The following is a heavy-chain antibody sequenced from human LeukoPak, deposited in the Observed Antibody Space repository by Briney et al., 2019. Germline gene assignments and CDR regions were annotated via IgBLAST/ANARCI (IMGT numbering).Heavy chain of an antibody. J-gene: IGHJ4*02. CDR3: ARDWENYYDSSGYLDY. CDR2: INPSGGST. CDR1: GYTFTSYY. Sequence: GASVKVSCKASGYTFTSYYMHWVRQAPGQGLEWMGIINPSGGSTSYAQKFQGRVTMTRDMSTSTVYMELSSLRSEDTAVYYCARDWENYYDSSGYLDYWGQGTLVTVSS. V-gene: IGHV1-46*01. D-gene: IGHD3-22*01.